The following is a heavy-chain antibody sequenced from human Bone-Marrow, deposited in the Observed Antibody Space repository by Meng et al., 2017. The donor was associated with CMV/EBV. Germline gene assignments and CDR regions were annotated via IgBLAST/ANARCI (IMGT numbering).Heavy chain of an antibody. Sequence: GESLKISCAASGFTFNNHWMHWVRQAPGKGLEWVSSISSSSSYIYYADSVKGRFTISRDNAKNPLYLQMNSLRAEDTAVYYCARPLPVGDEQLVPHYYYYYGMDVWGQGTTVTVSS. V-gene: IGHV3-21*01. CDR1: GFTFNNHW. D-gene: IGHD6-6*01. CDR2: ISSSSSYI. J-gene: IGHJ6*02. CDR3: ARPLPVGDEQLVPHYYYYYGMDV.